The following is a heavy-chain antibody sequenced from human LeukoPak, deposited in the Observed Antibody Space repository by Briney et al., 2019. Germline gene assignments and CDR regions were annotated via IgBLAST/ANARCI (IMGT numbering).Heavy chain of an antibody. CDR3: AKDFGSGTGYMDV. V-gene: IGHV3-43D*03. Sequence: TGGSLRLSCAASGFTFDDYTMLWVRRAPGKGLEWVSLISWESGSIYYADSVKGRFTVYRDNSKNSLYLQMNSLRVEDTALYYCAKDFGSGTGYMDVWGKGTTVTVSS. J-gene: IGHJ6*03. D-gene: IGHD6-19*01. CDR1: GFTFDDYT. CDR2: ISWESGSI.